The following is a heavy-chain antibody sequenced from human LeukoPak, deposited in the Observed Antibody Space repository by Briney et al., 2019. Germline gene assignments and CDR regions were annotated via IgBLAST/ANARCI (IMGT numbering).Heavy chain of an antibody. D-gene: IGHD1-26*01. CDR3: ARGLGGSGSYFLTFDY. V-gene: IGHV1-2*02. CDR2: INPKSGNT. J-gene: IGHJ4*02. CDR1: GYTFTDYY. Sequence: GASVKVSCKASGYTFTDYYMHWVRQAPGQGLEWMGWINPKSGNTNYAQKFQGRVTMTRDTSISTAYLELRSLRSDDTAVYYCARGLGGSGSYFLTFDYWGQGTLVTVSS.